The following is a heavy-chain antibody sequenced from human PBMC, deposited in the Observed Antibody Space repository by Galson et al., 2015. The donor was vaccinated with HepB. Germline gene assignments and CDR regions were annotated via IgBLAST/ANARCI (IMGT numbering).Heavy chain of an antibody. CDR2: ISYDGGGE. V-gene: IGHV3-30*18. Sequence: SLRLSCAASGFTFSRYDMHWVRQAPGEGLEWVALISYDGGGEYYADSVKGRFIISRDNSKNTLYLQMNSLRAEDTAVYYCAKRAQYSSTWGRTRFSSYFDMDVWGQGTTVTVSS. CDR1: GFTFSRYD. CDR3: AKRAQYSSTWGRTRFSSYFDMDV. J-gene: IGHJ6*02. D-gene: IGHD6-13*01.